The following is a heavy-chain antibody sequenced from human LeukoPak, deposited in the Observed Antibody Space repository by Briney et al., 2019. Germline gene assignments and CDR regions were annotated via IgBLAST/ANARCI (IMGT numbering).Heavy chain of an antibody. D-gene: IGHD3-10*01. CDR2: IYHGGST. J-gene: IGHJ6*02. CDR3: ARAAYYYGSGSYWNV. V-gene: IGHV4-38-2*02. Sequence: PSETLSLTCTVSDYSISSGYYWGWIRQPPGKGLEWIGSIYHGGSTYYNPSLKSRVTISVDTSKNQFSLKLSSVTAADTAVYYCARAAYYYGSGSYWNVWGQGTTVTVSS. CDR1: DYSISSGYY.